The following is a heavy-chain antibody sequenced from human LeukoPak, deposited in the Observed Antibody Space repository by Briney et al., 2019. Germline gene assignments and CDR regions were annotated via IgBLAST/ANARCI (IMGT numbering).Heavy chain of an antibody. J-gene: IGHJ4*02. CDR2: ISGSGGST. Sequence: GGSLRLSCAASGFTFSSYAMSWVRQAPGKGLEWVSAISGSGGSTYYADSVKGRFTISRDNSKNTLYLQMNSLRAEDTAVYYCAKGYRSGSYYSDFDYWGQGTLVTVSS. CDR3: AKGYRSGSYYSDFDY. V-gene: IGHV3-23*01. CDR1: GFTFSSYA. D-gene: IGHD3-10*01.